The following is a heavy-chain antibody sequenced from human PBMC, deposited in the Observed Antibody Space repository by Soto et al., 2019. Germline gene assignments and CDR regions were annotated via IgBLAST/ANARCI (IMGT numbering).Heavy chain of an antibody. CDR1: GYTFASYD. V-gene: IGHV1-8*01. CDR3: ARHSSGYYLDAFDI. CDR2: MNPNSGNT. D-gene: IGHD3-22*01. J-gene: IGHJ3*02. Sequence: QVQLVQSGAEVKKPGASVKVSCKASGYTFASYDINWVRQATGQGLEWMGWMNPNSGNTGYAQKFQGRVTMTRNTSISTAYMELSSLRSEDTAVYYCARHSSGYYLDAFDIWGQGTMVTVSS.